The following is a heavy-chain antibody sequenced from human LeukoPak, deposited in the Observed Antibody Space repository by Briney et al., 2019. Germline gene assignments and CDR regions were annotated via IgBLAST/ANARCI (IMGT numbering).Heavy chain of an antibody. D-gene: IGHD5-12*01. CDR2: ISYDGRNK. CDR3: AKDRGYRHGFEY. Sequence: GGSLRLSCAASGFTFSSYGMHWVRQAPGKGLEWVAAISYDGRNKEYVDSVKGRFTISRDNSKNTLYLQMNSLRVEDTAVYHCAKDRGYRHGFEYWGQGTLVTVSS. J-gene: IGHJ4*02. CDR1: GFTFSSYG. V-gene: IGHV3-30*18.